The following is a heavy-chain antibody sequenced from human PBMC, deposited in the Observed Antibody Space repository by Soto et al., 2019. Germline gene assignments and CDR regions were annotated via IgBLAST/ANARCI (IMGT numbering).Heavy chain of an antibody. CDR1: VFTFSSYA. J-gene: IGHJ4*02. Sequence: PGWPLRHSCTASVFTFSSYAMDWVVKAPGKGLGWVAVISYDGSNKYYADSVKGRFTISRDNSRNTLYLQMNSLRAEDTAVYYCARGLSNYYFDYWGQGTLVTVSS. CDR3: ARGLSNYYFDY. V-gene: IGHV3-30-3*01. CDR2: ISYDGSNK.